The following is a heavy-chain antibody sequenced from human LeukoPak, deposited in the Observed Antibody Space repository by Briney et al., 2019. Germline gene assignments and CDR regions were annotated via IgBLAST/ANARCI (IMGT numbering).Heavy chain of an antibody. CDR3: ARDAAVQQLGYYYYYMDV. J-gene: IGHJ6*03. CDR1: GFTFTNYW. V-gene: IGHV3-7*01. D-gene: IGHD6-13*01. Sequence: GGSLRLSCAASGFTFTNYWMSWVRQAPGKGLEWVANIKQDGSEKYYVDSVKGRFTISRDNAKNSLYLQMNSLRAEDTAVYYCARDAAVQQLGYYYYYMDVWGKGTTVTVSS. CDR2: IKQDGSEK.